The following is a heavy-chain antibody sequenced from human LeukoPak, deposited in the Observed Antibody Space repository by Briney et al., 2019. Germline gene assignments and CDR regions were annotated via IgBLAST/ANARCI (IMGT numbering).Heavy chain of an antibody. J-gene: IGHJ4*02. CDR1: GYSFTSYW. Sequence: GESLKISYKGSGYSFTSYWIGWVRQMPGKGLEWMGIIYSGDSDTRYSPSFQGQVTISADKSISTAYLQWSSLKASDTAMYYCARRRDGYNYGEFYFDYWGQGTLVTVSS. CDR2: IYSGDSDT. D-gene: IGHD5-24*01. V-gene: IGHV5-51*01. CDR3: ARRRDGYNYGEFYFDY.